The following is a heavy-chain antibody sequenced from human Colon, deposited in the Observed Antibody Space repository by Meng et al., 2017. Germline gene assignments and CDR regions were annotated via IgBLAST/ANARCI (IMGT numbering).Heavy chain of an antibody. CDR2: IYSGGSI. D-gene: IGHD1-26*01. CDR3: ARNSGSYPYYFDY. Sequence: QRVGTGGGLIQPGGSLGLSCAASGFTVNTYYMTWVRQAPGMGLQWVSIIYSGGSIYHADSVKGRFTISRDNSKNTLHLQMNSLRAEDTAVYYCARNSGSYPYYFDYWGQGALVTVSS. CDR1: GFTVNTYY. J-gene: IGHJ4*02. V-gene: IGHV3-53*02.